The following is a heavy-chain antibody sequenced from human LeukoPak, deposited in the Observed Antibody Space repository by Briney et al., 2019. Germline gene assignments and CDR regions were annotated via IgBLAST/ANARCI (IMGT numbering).Heavy chain of an antibody. Sequence: GGSLRLSCAASGFTFSRYEINWVRQAPGRGLEWVSYISSSGSTIYYADSVKGRFTISRDNAEKSLHLQMNSLRAEDAAVYYCAREISFSSSSYFDYWGQGTLVTVSS. CDR3: AREISFSSSSYFDY. D-gene: IGHD6-6*01. V-gene: IGHV3-48*03. CDR1: GFTFSRYE. J-gene: IGHJ4*02. CDR2: ISSSGSTI.